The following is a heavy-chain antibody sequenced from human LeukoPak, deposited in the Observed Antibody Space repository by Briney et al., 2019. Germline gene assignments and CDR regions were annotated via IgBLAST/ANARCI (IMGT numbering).Heavy chain of an antibody. CDR1: GGSFSGYY. V-gene: IGHV4-34*01. Sequence: SETLSHTCAVSGGSFSGYYWSWIRQPPGKGLEWIGEINHSGSTNYNPSLKSRVTISVDTSKNQFSLKLSSVTAADTAVYYCARGPGYSYGSSYYYYYGMDGWGQGTTVTASS. J-gene: IGHJ6*01. CDR2: INHSGST. D-gene: IGHD5-18*01. CDR3: ARGPGYSYGSSYYYYYGMDG.